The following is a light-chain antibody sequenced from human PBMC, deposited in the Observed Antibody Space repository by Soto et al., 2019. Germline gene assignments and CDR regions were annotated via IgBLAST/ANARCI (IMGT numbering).Light chain of an antibody. Sequence: EIVLTQSPGTLSLSPVEISTLSCRASQSVSSSYLAWYQQKPGQAPRLLIYGASSRATGIPDRFSGSGSGTDFTLTISRLEPEDFAVYYCQQYGSSRWTFGQGTKVDI. J-gene: IGKJ1*01. V-gene: IGKV3-20*01. CDR1: QSVSSSY. CDR2: GAS. CDR3: QQYGSSRWT.